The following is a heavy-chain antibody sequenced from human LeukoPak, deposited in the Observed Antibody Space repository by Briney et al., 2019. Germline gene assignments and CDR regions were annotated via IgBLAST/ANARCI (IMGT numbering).Heavy chain of an antibody. Sequence: ASVKVSCKAFGYTFTSNYMHWVRQAPGQGLEWMGWISAYNGNTNYAQKLQGRVTMTTDTSTSTAYMELRSLGSDDTAVYYCARRGSSGWYGNWFDPWGQGTLVTVSS. CDR3: ARRGSSGWYGNWFDP. D-gene: IGHD6-19*01. J-gene: IGHJ5*02. CDR1: GYTFTSNY. CDR2: ISAYNGNT. V-gene: IGHV1-18*04.